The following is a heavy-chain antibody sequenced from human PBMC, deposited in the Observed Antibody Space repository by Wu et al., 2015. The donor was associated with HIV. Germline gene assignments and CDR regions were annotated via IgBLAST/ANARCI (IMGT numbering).Heavy chain of an antibody. V-gene: IGHV1-69*18. CDR2: ILPIFGTP. J-gene: IGHJ3*02. Sequence: QVQLVQSGAEVKKPESSVKVSCKASGGTFILAMFQLDRQAPGQGLEWMGRILPIFGTPDYAQTFQGRVTISADEATQTVYMELSSLRSGDTALYYCARGRWYYFLIMYSFKPADAFDYLGPGDSDHRLF. CDR3: ARGRWYYFLIMYSFKPADAFDY. D-gene: IGHD2/OR15-2a*01. CDR1: GGTFILAM.